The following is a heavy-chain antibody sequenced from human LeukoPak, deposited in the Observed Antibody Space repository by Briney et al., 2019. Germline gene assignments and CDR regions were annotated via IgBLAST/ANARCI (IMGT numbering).Heavy chain of an antibody. V-gene: IGHV4-31*03. D-gene: IGHD5-18*01. J-gene: IGHJ4*02. CDR1: SDSISTGGYY. CDR2: IYYSGST. CDR3: ARSVYSCGPPDY. Sequence: KTSETLSLTCTVSSDSISTGGYYWAWIRQHRERGLEWIGYIYYSGSTHYNPSTQSRVTISVDTSKNKFSLNLNSVTAADTAVYYCARSVYSCGPPDYWGQGTLVTVSS.